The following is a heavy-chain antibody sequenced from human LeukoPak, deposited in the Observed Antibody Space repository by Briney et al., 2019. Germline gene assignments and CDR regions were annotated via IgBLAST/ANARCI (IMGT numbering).Heavy chain of an antibody. J-gene: IGHJ6*03. CDR2: INPNSGGT. Sequence: ASVKVSCKASGYTFTSYYMHWVRQAPGQGLEWMGWINPNSGGTNYAQKFQGRVTMTRDTSISTAYMELSRLRSDDTAVYYCARDCGGYFDWLLARYYYYYMDVWGKGTTVTVSS. CDR3: ARDCGGYFDWLLARYYYYYMDV. V-gene: IGHV1-2*02. CDR1: GYTFTSYY. D-gene: IGHD3-9*01.